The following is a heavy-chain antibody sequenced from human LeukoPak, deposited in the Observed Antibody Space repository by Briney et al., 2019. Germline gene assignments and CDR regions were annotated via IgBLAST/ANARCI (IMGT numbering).Heavy chain of an antibody. Sequence: GGSLRLSCAASGFSFDDFAMHWVRQAPGKGLEWVSGITWNGGTIDYADSVKGRFTISRDIAKNSLYLQMNSLRAEDTALYYCATRYASGPIADYWGQGTLVTVSS. V-gene: IGHV3-9*01. CDR1: GFSFDDFA. CDR2: ITWNGGTI. D-gene: IGHD3-10*01. CDR3: ATRYASGPIADY. J-gene: IGHJ4*02.